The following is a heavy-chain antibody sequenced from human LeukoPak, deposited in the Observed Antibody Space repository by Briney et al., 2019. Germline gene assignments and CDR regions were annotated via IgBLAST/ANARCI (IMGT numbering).Heavy chain of an antibody. J-gene: IGHJ2*01. Sequence: SSETLSLTCTVSGGYISSYYWSWIRQPAGKGLEWIGRIYTSGSTNYNPSLKSRVTMSVDTSKNQFSLKLSSVPAADTAVYYCARDRDYYDSSGYYWYFDLWGRGTLVTVSS. D-gene: IGHD3-22*01. CDR2: IYTSGST. V-gene: IGHV4-4*07. CDR3: ARDRDYYDSSGYYWYFDL. CDR1: GGYISSYY.